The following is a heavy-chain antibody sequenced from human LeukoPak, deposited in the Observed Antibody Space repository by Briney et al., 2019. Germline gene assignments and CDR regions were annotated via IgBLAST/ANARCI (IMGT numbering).Heavy chain of an antibody. CDR3: AKESGDDFDY. Sequence: GGSPRLSCAASGFTFNNYAMSWVRQAPGKGLEWVSGISGSGSNTYYADSVKGRFTISRDNSKNTLYLQMHSLRAEDTAIYYCAKESGDDFDYWGQGTLVTVSS. CDR1: GFTFNNYA. V-gene: IGHV3-23*01. CDR2: ISGSGSNT. D-gene: IGHD5-24*01. J-gene: IGHJ4*02.